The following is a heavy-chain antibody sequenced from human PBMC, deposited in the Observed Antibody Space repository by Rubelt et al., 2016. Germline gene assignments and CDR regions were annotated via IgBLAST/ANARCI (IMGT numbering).Heavy chain of an antibody. V-gene: IGHV1-69*04. J-gene: IGHJ4*02. CDR2: IIPILGIA. CDR3: ARGHYEENYFDY. CDR1: GGTFSSYA. D-gene: IGHD3-22*01. Sequence: QVQLVQSGAEVKKPGSSVKVSCKASGGTFSSYAISWVRQAPGQGLEWMGRIIPILGIANFEQKLQGRVTITADKSTSTAYMELSSLRSEDTAVYYCARGHYEENYFDYWGQGNRVTVSS.